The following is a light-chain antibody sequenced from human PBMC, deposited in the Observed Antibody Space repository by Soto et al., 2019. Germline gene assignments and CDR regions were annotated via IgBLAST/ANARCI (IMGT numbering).Light chain of an antibody. CDR3: SSYTSSTTNVL. CDR1: SSDVGGHNY. Sequence: QSVLTQPASVSGSPGQSITISCTGTSSDVGGHNYVSWYQQHPGKAPKLMIYDVNNRPSGVSTRFSGSKSGNTASLTISGLLAEDEADYYCSSYTSSTTNVLFGGGTKVTVL. CDR2: DVN. J-gene: IGLJ2*01. V-gene: IGLV2-14*01.